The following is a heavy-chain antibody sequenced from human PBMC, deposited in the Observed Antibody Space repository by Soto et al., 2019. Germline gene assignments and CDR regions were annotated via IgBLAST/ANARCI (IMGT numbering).Heavy chain of an antibody. J-gene: IGHJ4*02. D-gene: IGHD2-2*01. V-gene: IGHV5-51*01. Sequence: GESLKISCKGSEYSFTNYWIAWVRQMPGKGLEWMGIIYPGDSDTRYSPSFQGQVTISADKSISTAYLQWSSLKASDTAMYYCARQGKYCSSPSCYADYWGQGTLVTVS. CDR1: EYSFTNYW. CDR2: IYPGDSDT. CDR3: ARQGKYCSSPSCYADY.